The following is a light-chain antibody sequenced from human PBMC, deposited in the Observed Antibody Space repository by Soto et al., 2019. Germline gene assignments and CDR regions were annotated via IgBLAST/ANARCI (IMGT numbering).Light chain of an antibody. CDR3: QSLDSSLNGWV. V-gene: IGLV1-40*01. J-gene: IGLJ3*02. CDR2: GNT. Sequence: QPVLTQPPSVSGAPGQRVTISCTGSSSNIGAGHDVHWYQQVPGTAPKLLVSGNTNRPSGVPDRFSGSNSGTSASLAITGLQAEDEADYYCQSLDSSLNGWVFGGGTKLTVL. CDR1: SSNIGAGHD.